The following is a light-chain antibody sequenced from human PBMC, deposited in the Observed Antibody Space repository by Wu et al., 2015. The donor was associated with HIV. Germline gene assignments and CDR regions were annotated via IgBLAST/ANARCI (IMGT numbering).Light chain of an antibody. CDR1: RIIATH. V-gene: IGKV1-39*01. CDR2: TAA. Sequence: DVRLTQSPSSLSASIGDRVTITCRASRIIATHLNWYQHKPGKAPTLLISTAATLQTGVPSRFIGGGSGTDFTLTISNMQPEDHGTYYCQQSYTVPVSFGGGTKVEIK. J-gene: IGKJ4*01. CDR3: QQSYTVPVS.